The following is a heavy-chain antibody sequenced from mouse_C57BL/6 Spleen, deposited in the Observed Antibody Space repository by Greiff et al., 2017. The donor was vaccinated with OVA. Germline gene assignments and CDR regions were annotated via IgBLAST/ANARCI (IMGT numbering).Heavy chain of an antibody. V-gene: IGHV1-15*01. CDR2: IDPETGGT. D-gene: IGHD1-1*01. J-gene: IGHJ3*01. CDR1: GYTFTDYE. Sequence: QVQLQQSGAELVRPGASVTLSCKASGYTFTDYEMHWVKQTPVHGLEWIGAIDPETGGTAYNQKFKGKAILTADKSSSTAYMELRSLTSEDSAVYYCTKGSNPAWFAYWGQGTLVTVSA. CDR3: TKGSNPAWFAY.